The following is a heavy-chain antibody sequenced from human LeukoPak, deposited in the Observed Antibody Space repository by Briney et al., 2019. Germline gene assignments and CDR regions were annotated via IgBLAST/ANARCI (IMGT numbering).Heavy chain of an antibody. CDR3: ARVGDSSGFSAACFDY. CDR2: ISYDGSNK. V-gene: IGHV3-30-3*01. J-gene: IGHJ4*02. CDR1: GFTFSSYA. D-gene: IGHD6-19*01. Sequence: QTGRSLRLSCAASGFTFSSYAMHWVRQAPGKGLEGVAVISYDGSNKYYADSVKGRFTISRDNSKNTLYLQMNSLRAEDTAVYYCARVGDSSGFSAACFDYWGQGTLVTVSS.